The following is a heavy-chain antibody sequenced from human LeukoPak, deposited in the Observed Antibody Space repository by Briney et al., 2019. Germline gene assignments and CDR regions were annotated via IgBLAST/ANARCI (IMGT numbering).Heavy chain of an antibody. CDR2: IYYSGST. CDR1: GGSISSGGYY. CDR3: ARSRVVPAAIRYYYYGMDV. J-gene: IGHJ6*02. Sequence: SETLSLTCTVSGGSISSGGYYWSWIRQHPGKGLEWIGYIYYSGSTNYNPSLKSRVTISVDTSKNQFSLKLSSVTAADTAVYYCARSRVVPAAIRYYYYGMDVWGQGTTVTVSS. V-gene: IGHV4-31*03. D-gene: IGHD2-2*01.